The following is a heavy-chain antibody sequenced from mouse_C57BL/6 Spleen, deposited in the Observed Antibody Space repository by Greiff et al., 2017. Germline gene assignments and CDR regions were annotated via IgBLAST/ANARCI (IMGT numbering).Heavy chain of an antibody. CDR2: IYPGSGNT. CDR1: GYTFTDYY. Sequence: QVQLQQPGAELVRPGASVKLSCKASGYTFTDYYINWVKQRPGQGLEWIARIYPGSGNTYYNEKFKGKATLTAEKSSSTAYMQLSSLTSEDSAVYFCARLHYGSSYFDYWGQGTTLTVSS. CDR3: ARLHYGSSYFDY. J-gene: IGHJ2*01. D-gene: IGHD1-1*01. V-gene: IGHV1-76*01.